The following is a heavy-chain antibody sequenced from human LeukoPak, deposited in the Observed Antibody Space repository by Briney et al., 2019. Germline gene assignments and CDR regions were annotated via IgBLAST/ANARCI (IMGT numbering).Heavy chain of an antibody. CDR3: ARAGYDYVWGSYRSNWFDP. CDR2: INHSGST. Sequence: PSETLSLTCAVYGGSFSGYYWSWIRQPPGKGLEWIGEINHSGSTNYNPSLKSRVTISVDTSKNQFSLKLSSVTAADTAVYYCARAGYDYVWGSYRSNWFDPWGQGTLVTVSS. J-gene: IGHJ5*02. V-gene: IGHV4-34*01. CDR1: GGSFSGYY. D-gene: IGHD3-16*02.